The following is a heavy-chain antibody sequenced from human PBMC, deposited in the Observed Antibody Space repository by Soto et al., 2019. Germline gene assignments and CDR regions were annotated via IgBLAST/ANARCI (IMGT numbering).Heavy chain of an antibody. CDR2: IYYSGST. J-gene: IGHJ4*02. D-gene: IGHD6-13*01. V-gene: IGHV4-39*01. Sequence: SKPLYITCTFYGGSISSSSYYWGWIRQPPGKGLEWIGSIYYSGSTYYNPSLKSRVTISVDTSKNQFSLKLSSVTAADPAVYYWFLPSSSWAFGGYDDSGQGSMVT. CDR1: GGSISSSSYY. CDR3: FLPSSSWAFGGYDD.